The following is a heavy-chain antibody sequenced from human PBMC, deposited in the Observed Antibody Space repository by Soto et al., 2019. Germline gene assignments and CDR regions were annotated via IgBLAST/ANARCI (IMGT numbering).Heavy chain of an antibody. D-gene: IGHD3-9*01. CDR2: IIPIFGTA. CDR1: GGTFSSYA. CDR3: ARGNDILTGPDQP. J-gene: IGHJ5*02. V-gene: IGHV1-69*06. Sequence: GASVKVSCKASGGTFSSYAISWVRRAPGQGLEWVGGIIPIFGTANYAQKFQGRVTITADKSTSTAYMELSSLRSEDTAVYYCARGNDILTGPDQPWGQGTQVTVPQ.